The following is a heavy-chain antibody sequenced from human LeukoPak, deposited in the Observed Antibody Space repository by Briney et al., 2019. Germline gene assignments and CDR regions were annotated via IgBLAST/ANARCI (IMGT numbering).Heavy chain of an antibody. D-gene: IGHD4-17*01. Sequence: WASVKVSCKASGGTFSSYAISWVRQAPGQGLEWMGRIIPILGIANYAQKFQGRVTITADKSTGTAYMELSSLRSEDTAVYYCARDSDHTVTLGGDYYYGMDVWGQGTTVTVSS. CDR2: IIPILGIA. J-gene: IGHJ6*02. V-gene: IGHV1-69*04. CDR3: ARDSDHTVTLGGDYYYGMDV. CDR1: GGTFSSYA.